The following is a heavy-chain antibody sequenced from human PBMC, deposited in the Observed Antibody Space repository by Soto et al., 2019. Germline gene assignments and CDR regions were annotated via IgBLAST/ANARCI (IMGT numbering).Heavy chain of an antibody. CDR1: GFTFSSYA. V-gene: IGHV3-30-3*01. J-gene: IGHJ4*02. Sequence: QVQLVESGGGVVQPGRSLRLSCAASGFTFSSYAMHWVRQAPGKGLEWVAVISYDGSNKYYADSVKGRFTISRDNSKNTLYLQMNSLRAEDTAVYYCASSRPLTYSGYYYYWGQGTLVTVSS. CDR2: ISYDGSNK. D-gene: IGHD3-22*01. CDR3: ASSRPLTYSGYYYY.